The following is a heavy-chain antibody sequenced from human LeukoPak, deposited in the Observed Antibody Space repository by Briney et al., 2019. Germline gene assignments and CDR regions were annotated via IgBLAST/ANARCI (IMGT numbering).Heavy chain of an antibody. CDR2: ISYDGSNK. CDR3: AKEDREYYDSSGYWNY. Sequence: PGRSLRLSCAASGFTFSSYAMHRVRQAPGKGLEWVAVISYDGSNKYYADSVKGRFTISRDNSKNTLYLQMDSLRAEDTAVYYCAKEDREYYDSSGYWNYWGQGTLVTVSS. V-gene: IGHV3-30-3*01. CDR1: GFTFSSYA. J-gene: IGHJ4*02. D-gene: IGHD3-22*01.